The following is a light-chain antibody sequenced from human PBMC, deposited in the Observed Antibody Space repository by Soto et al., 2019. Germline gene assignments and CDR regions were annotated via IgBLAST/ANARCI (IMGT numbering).Light chain of an antibody. J-gene: IGLJ1*01. Sequence: QSALTQPRSVSGSPGQSVTISCTGTSSVVGGYNYVSWYLQHPGKAPKVMIYDVSKRPSGVPDRFSGSKSGNTASLTISGLQSEDEADYYCCSFAGNYIYVFGTGTKGTVL. V-gene: IGLV2-11*01. CDR3: CSFAGNYIYV. CDR1: SSVVGGYNY. CDR2: DVS.